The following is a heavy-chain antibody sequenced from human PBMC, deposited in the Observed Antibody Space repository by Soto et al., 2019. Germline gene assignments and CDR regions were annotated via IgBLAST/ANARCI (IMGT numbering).Heavy chain of an antibody. CDR1: GYTFTRYY. D-gene: IGHD3-16*01. CDR2: INPSGGST. CDR3: TRTLTPNPAEYFQH. V-gene: IGHV1-46*03. J-gene: IGHJ1*01. Sequence: QVQLVQSGAEAKKPGASVKVSCKASGYTFTRYYMHWVRQAPGQGLEWMGMINPSGGSTTYAQNFQGSVTMTRDTSTSTIYMDLSSLRSEDTAVYYCTRTLTPNPAEYFQHWGQGTLVTVSS.